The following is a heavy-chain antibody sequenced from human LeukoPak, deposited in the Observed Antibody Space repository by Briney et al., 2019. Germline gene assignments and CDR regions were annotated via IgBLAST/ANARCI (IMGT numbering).Heavy chain of an antibody. CDR1: GGTFISYA. J-gene: IGHJ4*02. CDR3: ARDLDHSSANY. CDR2: IIPIFGTA. V-gene: IGHV1-69*05. Sequence: SVKVSCKASGGTFISYAISWVRQAPGQGLEWMGGIIPIFGTANYAQKFQGRVTMTRDTSTSTVYMELSSLRSEDTAVYYCARDLDHSSANYWGQGTLVTVSS. D-gene: IGHD6-19*01.